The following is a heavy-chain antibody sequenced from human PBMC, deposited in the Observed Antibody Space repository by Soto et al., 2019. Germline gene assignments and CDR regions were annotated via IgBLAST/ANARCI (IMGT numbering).Heavy chain of an antibody. Sequence: LSLTCTVSGGSISSGGYYWSWIRQYPGKGLEWIGYIYYNGNTYYNSSLKSRAIISVDTSKDQFSLKLSSVTAADTAVYYCARDSPYCNGHSCAYGRYPYYGMDVWGQGTTVTVYS. D-gene: IGHD2-2*01. CDR3: ARDSPYCNGHSCAYGRYPYYGMDV. J-gene: IGHJ6*02. V-gene: IGHV4-31*03. CDR2: IYYNGNT. CDR1: GGSISSGGYY.